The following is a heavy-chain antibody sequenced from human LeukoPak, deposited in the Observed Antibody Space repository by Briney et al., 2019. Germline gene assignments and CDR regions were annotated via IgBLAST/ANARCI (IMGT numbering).Heavy chain of an antibody. V-gene: IGHV3-15*01. J-gene: IGHJ4*02. Sequence: GGSLRLSCADSGFTFTNAWMSWVRQAPGKGLEWIGRIKSKTDGETTNYAEPVRGSFTISRDDSKSAVYLQMNSLKIEDTAVYYCTTDLGTYYHGSQRLIPIDYWGQGTLVTVSS. CDR1: GFTFTNAW. CDR2: IKSKTDGETT. CDR3: TTDLGTYYHGSQRLIPIDY. D-gene: IGHD3-10*01.